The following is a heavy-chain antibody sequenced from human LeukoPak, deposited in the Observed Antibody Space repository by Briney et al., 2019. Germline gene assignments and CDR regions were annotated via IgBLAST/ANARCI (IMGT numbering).Heavy chain of an antibody. CDR3: AREYSSGLSWFDP. V-gene: IGHV4-59*01. J-gene: IGHJ5*02. D-gene: IGHD6-19*01. Sequence: KTSETLSLTCTVSGGSISSYYWSWIRQPPGKGLEWIGYIYYSGSTNYNPSLKSRVTISVDTSKNQFSLKLSSVTAADTAVYFCAREYSSGLSWFDPWGQGTLVTVSS. CDR2: IYYSGST. CDR1: GGSISSYY.